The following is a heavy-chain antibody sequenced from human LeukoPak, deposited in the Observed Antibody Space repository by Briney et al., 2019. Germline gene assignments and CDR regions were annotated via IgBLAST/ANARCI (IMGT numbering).Heavy chain of an antibody. Sequence: ASVKVSCKASGYTFTGYYMHWVRQAPGQGLEWMGWINPNSGGTNYAQKFQGRVTMTRDTSVSTAYMELSRLRSDDTAVYYCASALGYCSGGSCYDYWGQGTLVTVSS. CDR3: ASALGYCSGGSCYDY. V-gene: IGHV1-2*02. CDR2: INPNSGGT. CDR1: GYTFTGYY. J-gene: IGHJ4*02. D-gene: IGHD2-15*01.